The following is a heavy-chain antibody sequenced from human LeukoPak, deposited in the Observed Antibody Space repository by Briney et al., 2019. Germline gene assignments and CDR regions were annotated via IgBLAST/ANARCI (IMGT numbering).Heavy chain of an antibody. V-gene: IGHV4-59*04. Sequence: TASETLSLTCTVSGGSTTSYYWSWIRQAPGKGLEWIGYINYSQNMDKDNTEYSPSLKSRVTMSLDTSKNRCSLNLTSVTAADSAVYYCARGRAGIDRRGLGTLVIVSS. CDR1: GGSTTSYY. J-gene: IGHJ5*02. CDR2: INYSQNMDKDNT. D-gene: IGHD1-1*01. CDR3: ARGRAGIDR.